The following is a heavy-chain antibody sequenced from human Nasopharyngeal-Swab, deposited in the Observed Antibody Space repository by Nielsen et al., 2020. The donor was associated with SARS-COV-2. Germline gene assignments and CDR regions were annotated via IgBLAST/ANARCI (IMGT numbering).Heavy chain of an antibody. J-gene: IGHJ4*02. CDR1: GFNFNTSW. V-gene: IGHV3-7*03. CDR3: AHYASAAY. D-gene: IGHD2-2*01. Sequence: GESLKISCADSGFNFNTSWMTWVRPAPGKGLEWVANINPDGSEMQYVDFVKGRFPISRDNAENSLYLHMNSLRGDDTAVYYCAHYASAAYWGQGTLVTVSS. CDR2: INPDGSEM.